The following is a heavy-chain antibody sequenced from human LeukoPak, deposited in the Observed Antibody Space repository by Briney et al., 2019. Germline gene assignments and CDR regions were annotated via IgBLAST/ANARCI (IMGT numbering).Heavy chain of an antibody. CDR2: IYTSGST. J-gene: IGHJ6*03. CDR3: ARLGIDYGDYGSDYYYYYMDV. V-gene: IGHV4-4*09. Sequence: SETLSLTCTVSGGSISSYYWSWIRQPPGKGLEWIGYIYTSGSTNYNPSLKSRVTISVDTSKNQFSLKLSSVTAADTAVYYCARLGIDYGDYGSDYYYYYMDVWGKGTTVTVSS. CDR1: GGSISSYY. D-gene: IGHD4-17*01.